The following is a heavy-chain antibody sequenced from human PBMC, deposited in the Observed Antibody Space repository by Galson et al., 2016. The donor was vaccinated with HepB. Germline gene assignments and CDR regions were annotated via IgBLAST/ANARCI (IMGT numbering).Heavy chain of an antibody. J-gene: IGHJ4*01. CDR2: IIPVFGTT. D-gene: IGHD3-10*01. CDR3: ARALNRDMVRGVIDPFDS. Sequence: SVKVSCKASGGSFSSYGISWVRQAPGQGLEWMGGIIPVFGTTNYAQKFQGRVTITADESTNTAYMELRSLRSDDTAVYFCARALNRDMVRGVIDPFDSWGRGTLVTVSS. V-gene: IGHV1-69*13. CDR1: GGSFSSYG.